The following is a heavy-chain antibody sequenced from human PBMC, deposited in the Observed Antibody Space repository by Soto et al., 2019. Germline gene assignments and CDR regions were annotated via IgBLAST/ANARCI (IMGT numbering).Heavy chain of an antibody. Sequence: QVQLVQSGAEVKKPGSSVKVSCKASGGTFSSYTISWVRQAPGQGLEWMGRIIPILGIANYAQKFQGRVTSTXXKSTSTAYMELSSVRSEDTAVYYCARGPNGGNVGYWGQGTLVTVSS. CDR2: IIPILGIA. CDR1: GGTFSSYT. CDR3: ARGPNGGNVGY. D-gene: IGHD2-15*01. J-gene: IGHJ4*02. V-gene: IGHV1-69*02.